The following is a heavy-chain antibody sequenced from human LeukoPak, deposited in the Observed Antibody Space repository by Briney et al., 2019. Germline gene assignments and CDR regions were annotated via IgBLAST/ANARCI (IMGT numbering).Heavy chain of an antibody. CDR1: GYTFTSYG. CDR3: ARSPYYDFWSGYWASNDYYYYYYMDV. Sequence: GASVKVSCKASGYTFTSYGISWVRQAPGQGLEWMGWISAYNGNTNYAQKLQGRVTMTTDTSTSTAYMELRSLRSDDTAVYYCARSPYYDFWSGYWASNDYYYYYYMDVWGKGTTVTVSS. CDR2: ISAYNGNT. J-gene: IGHJ6*03. V-gene: IGHV1-18*01. D-gene: IGHD3-3*01.